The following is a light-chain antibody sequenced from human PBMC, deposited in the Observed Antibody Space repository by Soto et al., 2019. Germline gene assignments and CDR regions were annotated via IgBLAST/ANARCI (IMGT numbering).Light chain of an antibody. Sequence: EILLTQAPGTLSLSPGERATLSCRASQSVSSSYLAWYQQKPGQAPRLLIYGASSRATGIPDRFSGSGSGPDFTLTISRLEPEDFAVYYCQQYGTSPLTFGGGTKVDIK. J-gene: IGKJ4*01. CDR3: QQYGTSPLT. V-gene: IGKV3-20*01. CDR1: QSVSSSY. CDR2: GAS.